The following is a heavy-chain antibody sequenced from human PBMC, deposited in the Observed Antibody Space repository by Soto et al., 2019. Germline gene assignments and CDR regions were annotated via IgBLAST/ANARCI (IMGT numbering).Heavy chain of an antibody. J-gene: IGHJ4*02. CDR2: IIPTFGAA. D-gene: IGHD2-2*01. V-gene: IGHV1-69*13. CDR1: GGTFSSYA. CDR3: ARAQRRYCSSTSCYFFDY. Sequence: SVKVSCKASGGTFSSYAIGWVRQVPGQGLEWMGGIIPTFGAANYAQKFQGRVTITADESTSTAYMELSSLRSEDTAVYYCARAQRRYCSSTSCYFFDYWGQGTLVTV.